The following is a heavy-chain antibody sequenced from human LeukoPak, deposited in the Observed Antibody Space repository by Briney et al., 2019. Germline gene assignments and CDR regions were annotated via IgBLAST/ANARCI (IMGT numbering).Heavy chain of an antibody. D-gene: IGHD6-6*01. CDR2: TYYRAKWFN. CDR1: GDSVSSTSGT. V-gene: IGHV6-1*01. CDR3: ARAGQHVNYYGMDV. J-gene: IGHJ6*02. Sequence: SQTLSLTCAISGDSVSSTSGTWHWIRQSPSRGLEWLGRTYYRAKWFNDYAVSVRSRITFNPDTSKNQFSLQLSSVTPEDTAVYYCARAGQHVNYYGMDVWGQGSTVIVSS.